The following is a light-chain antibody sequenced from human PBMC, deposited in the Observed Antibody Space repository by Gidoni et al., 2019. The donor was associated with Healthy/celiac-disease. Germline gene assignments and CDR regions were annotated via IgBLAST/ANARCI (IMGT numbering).Light chain of an antibody. CDR1: SSDVGGYNY. J-gene: IGLJ2*01. CDR3: CSYAGSYVV. CDR2: DVS. V-gene: IGLV2-11*01. Sequence: QSALTPPRQVSGSPGQSVTISCTGTSSDVGGYNYVSWYQQHPGKAPKLMIYDVSKRPSGVPDRFSGSKSGNTASLTISGLQAEDEADYYCCSYAGSYVVFGGGTKLTVL.